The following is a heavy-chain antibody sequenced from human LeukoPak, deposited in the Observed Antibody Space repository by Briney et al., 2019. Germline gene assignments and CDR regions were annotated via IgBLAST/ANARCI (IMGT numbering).Heavy chain of an antibody. V-gene: IGHV1-2*02. J-gene: IGHJ4*02. CDR1: GYTFSDYY. CDR3: ARDSGSYHFDY. CDR2: INPNSGGT. D-gene: IGHD1-26*01. Sequence: ASVKVSCKASGYTFSDYYMHWVRQAPGQGLEWMGWINPNSGGTNYAQKFQGRVTMTRDTSISTAYMELSRLRSDDTAVYYCARDSGSYHFDYWGQGTLVTVSS.